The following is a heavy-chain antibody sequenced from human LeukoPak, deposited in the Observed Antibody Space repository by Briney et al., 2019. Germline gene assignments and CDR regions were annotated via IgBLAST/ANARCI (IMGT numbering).Heavy chain of an antibody. J-gene: IGHJ4*02. Sequence: GASVKVSCKAAGYTFTGYSIYWVRQAPGQGLEWMGWINPNSGGTNYAQKFQGRVTMTRDTSISTAYMELSRLTSDDTAVYYCARDAIVREYSNSDYWGQGTLVTVSS. CDR1: GYTFTGYS. CDR3: ARDAIVREYSNSDY. D-gene: IGHD4-11*01. CDR2: INPNSGGT. V-gene: IGHV1-2*02.